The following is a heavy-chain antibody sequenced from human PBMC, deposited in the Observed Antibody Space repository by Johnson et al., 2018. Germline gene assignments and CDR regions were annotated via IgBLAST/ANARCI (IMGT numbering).Heavy chain of an antibody. CDR1: GFTFSSSA. D-gene: IGHD3-22*01. V-gene: IGHV3-23*04. J-gene: IGHJ1*01. Sequence: EEQLGETGGGLVQPGGSLRLSCAASGFTFSSSAMSWVRQAPGKGLEWVLGISGSGGSTYYADSVKGRFTIPRDNSKNTVYLQMKRLRADDTAVYYCAKGPSYYDSSGYYYHWGYCQHWGQGTLVTVSS. CDR3: AKGPSYYDSSGYYYHWGYCQH. CDR2: ISGSGGST.